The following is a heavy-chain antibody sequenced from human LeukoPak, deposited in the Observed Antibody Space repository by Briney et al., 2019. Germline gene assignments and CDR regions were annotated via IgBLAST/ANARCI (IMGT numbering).Heavy chain of an antibody. CDR1: GGSFSGYY. D-gene: IGHD6-13*01. CDR2: ISHSGGT. J-gene: IGHJ3*02. CDR3: ARGYSGSPFDI. V-gene: IGHV4-34*01. Sequence: PSETLSLTCAVYGGSFSGYYWSWIRQPPGKGLEWIGEISHSGGTNYNPSLKSRVTISVDTSKDQFSLKLSSVTAADTAVYYCARGYSGSPFDIWGQGTMVTVSS.